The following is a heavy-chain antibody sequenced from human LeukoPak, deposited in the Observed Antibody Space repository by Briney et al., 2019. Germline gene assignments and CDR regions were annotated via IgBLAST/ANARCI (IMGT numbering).Heavy chain of an antibody. D-gene: IGHD3-22*01. V-gene: IGHV4-59*05. Sequence: GSLRLSCAASGFTVSSYYMTWVRQPPGKGLEWIAGIYYSGSAYYNPSLKSRVTISVGTSKNQFSLKLSSVTAADTAVYYCARTVVLNYSFDYWGQGTLVTVSS. J-gene: IGHJ4*02. CDR2: IYYSGSA. CDR3: ARTVVLNYSFDY. CDR1: GFTVSSYY.